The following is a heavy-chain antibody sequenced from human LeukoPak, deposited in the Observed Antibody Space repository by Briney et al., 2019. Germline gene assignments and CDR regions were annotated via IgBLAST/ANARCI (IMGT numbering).Heavy chain of an antibody. CDR1: GYTFTSYG. Sequence: ASVKLSCKASGYTFTSYGMSWVRQAPGKGLEWMGCISAYNGNTNYAQKLQGRVTMPTDTSTSTAYMELKSLRSDDTAVYYCARGSIWYSSSWYEDYWGQGTLVTVPS. J-gene: IGHJ4*02. CDR2: ISAYNGNT. V-gene: IGHV1-18*01. CDR3: ARGSIWYSSSWYEDY. D-gene: IGHD6-13*01.